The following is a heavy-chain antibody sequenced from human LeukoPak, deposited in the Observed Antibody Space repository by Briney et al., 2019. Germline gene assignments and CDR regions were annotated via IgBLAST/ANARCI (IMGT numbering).Heavy chain of an antibody. V-gene: IGHV3-21*01. CDR3: ARRSAAKDAFDF. J-gene: IGHJ3*01. Sequence: GGSLRLSCAASGFTFSSYSMNWVRQAPGKGLEWVSSISSSSYIYYADSVKGRFTISRDNAKNTLYLQMNSLRAEDTAVYYCARRSAAKDAFDFWGQGTMVTVSS. CDR1: GFTFSSYS. CDR2: ISSSSYI. D-gene: IGHD6-25*01.